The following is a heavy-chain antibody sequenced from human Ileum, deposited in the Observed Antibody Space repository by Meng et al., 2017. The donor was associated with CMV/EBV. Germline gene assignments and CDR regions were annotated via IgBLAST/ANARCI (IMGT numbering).Heavy chain of an antibody. D-gene: IGHD3-10*01. V-gene: IGHV6-1*01. Sequence: LRLSCAISGDSVSSNAVAWNWIRQSPSRGLEYVGRTDYRCKWYNDYAVSVKGQIVINPDTSENQFSLQLNSVTTEDTAVYYCARDYYGSGTYSYLFDYWGQGTLVTVSS. CDR1: GDSVSSNAVA. CDR3: ARDYYGSGTYSYLFDY. CDR2: TDYRCKWYN. J-gene: IGHJ4*02.